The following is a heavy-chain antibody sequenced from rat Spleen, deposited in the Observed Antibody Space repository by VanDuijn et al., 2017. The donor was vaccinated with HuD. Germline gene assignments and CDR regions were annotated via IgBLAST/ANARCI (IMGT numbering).Heavy chain of an antibody. CDR1: GFSLTSNS. J-gene: IGHJ3*01. Sequence: QVQLKESGPGLVQPSQTLSLTCTVSGFSLTSNSVSWVRQPPGKGLEWMGAIWSGGSTDYNSALKSRLSISRDTSKSQVFLKMNGLQTEATAIYFCTSPFRWFAYWGQGTLVTVSS. CDR2: IWSGGST. CDR3: TSPFRWFAY. V-gene: IGHV2-1*01.